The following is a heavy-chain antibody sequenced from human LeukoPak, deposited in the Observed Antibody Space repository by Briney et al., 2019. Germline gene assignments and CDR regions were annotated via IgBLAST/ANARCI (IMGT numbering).Heavy chain of an antibody. CDR1: GFTFKNSW. J-gene: IGHJ4*02. CDR3: AKNKGWELPAELDS. Sequence: SGGSLRLSCAASGFTFKNSWMSWVRQAPGKGLEWVANINQDGDEKYYADSVKGRFTISRDDAQTSVYLQLSSLRPEDTAVYYCAKNKGWELPAELDSWGQGALVIVSS. CDR2: INQDGDEK. V-gene: IGHV3-7*01. D-gene: IGHD2-15*01.